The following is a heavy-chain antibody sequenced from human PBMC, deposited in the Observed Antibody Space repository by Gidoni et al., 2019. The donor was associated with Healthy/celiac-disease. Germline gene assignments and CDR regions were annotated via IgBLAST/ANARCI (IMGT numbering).Heavy chain of an antibody. CDR2: IIPIFGTA. Sequence: QVQLVQSGAEVKKPGSSVKVSCKASGGTFSSYAISWVRQAPGQGLEWMGGIIPIFGTANYAQKFQGRVTITADESTSTAYMELSSLRSEDTAVYYCARDPFEQLADYNWFDPWGQGTLVTVSS. D-gene: IGHD6-6*01. CDR1: GGTFSSYA. CDR3: ARDPFEQLADYNWFDP. V-gene: IGHV1-69*01. J-gene: IGHJ5*02.